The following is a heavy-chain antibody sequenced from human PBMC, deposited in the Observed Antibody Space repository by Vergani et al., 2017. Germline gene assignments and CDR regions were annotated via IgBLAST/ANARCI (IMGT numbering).Heavy chain of an antibody. J-gene: IGHJ5*02. D-gene: IGHD1-26*01. CDR3: AREIRLTRIVGALGWFDP. CDR1: GGSVSSGSYY. V-gene: IGHV4-61*01. CDR2: IYYSGST. Sequence: QVQLQESGPGLVKPSETLSLTCTVSGGSVSSGSYYWSWIRQPPGKGLEWIGYIYYSGSTNYNPSLKSRVTISVDPSKNQFSLKLSSVTAADTAVYYCAREIRLTRIVGALGWFDPWGQGTLVTVSS.